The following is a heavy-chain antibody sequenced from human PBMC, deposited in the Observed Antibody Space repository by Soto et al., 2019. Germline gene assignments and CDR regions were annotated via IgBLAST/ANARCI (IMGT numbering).Heavy chain of an antibody. Sequence: ASVKVSCKASGGTFSSYAISWVRQAPGQGLEWMGGIIPIFGTANYAQKFQGRVTITADESTSTADMELSSLRSEDTAVYYCARDAGYCSSTSCYARYYFDYWGQGTLVTVSS. CDR2: IIPIFGTA. D-gene: IGHD2-2*01. V-gene: IGHV1-69*13. CDR1: GGTFSSYA. CDR3: ARDAGYCSSTSCYARYYFDY. J-gene: IGHJ4*02.